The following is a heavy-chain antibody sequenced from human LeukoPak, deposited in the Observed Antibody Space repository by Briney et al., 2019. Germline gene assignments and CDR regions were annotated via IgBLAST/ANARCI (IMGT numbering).Heavy chain of an antibody. V-gene: IGHV4-34*01. CDR3: ARANIVVVVAATFSPRYYGMDV. D-gene: IGHD2-15*01. Sequence: PSETLSLTCAVYGGSFSGYYWSWIRQPPGKGLEWIGEINHSGSTNYNPSLESRVTISVDTSKNQFSLKLSSVTAADTAVYYCARANIVVVVAATFSPRYYGMDVWGQGTTVTVSS. CDR1: GGSFSGYY. J-gene: IGHJ6*02. CDR2: INHSGST.